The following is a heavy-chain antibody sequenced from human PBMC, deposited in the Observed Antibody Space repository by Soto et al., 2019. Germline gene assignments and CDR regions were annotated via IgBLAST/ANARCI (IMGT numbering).Heavy chain of an antibody. D-gene: IGHD6-6*01. Sequence: EASVKVSCKASGGTFSSYAISWVRQAPGQGLEWMGGIIPIFGTANYAQKFQGRVTITADESTSTAYMELSSLRSEDTAVYYCASEGPTIAARHHYYYYGMDVWGQGTTVTVSS. CDR1: GGTFSSYA. CDR2: IIPIFGTA. J-gene: IGHJ6*02. V-gene: IGHV1-69*13. CDR3: ASEGPTIAARHHYYYYGMDV.